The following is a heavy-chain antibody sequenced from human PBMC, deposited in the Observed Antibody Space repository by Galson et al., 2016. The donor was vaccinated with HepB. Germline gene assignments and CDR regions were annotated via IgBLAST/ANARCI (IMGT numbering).Heavy chain of an antibody. CDR2: ISYDETNK. V-gene: IGHV3-30*04. CDR3: ARVDGFGEPLYFDY. Sequence: SLRLSCAASGFTSSSYAMHWVRQAPGKGLEWVAVISYDETNKYYADSVKGRFTISRDNSKNTLYLQMNSLRAEDTAVYYGARVDGFGEPLYFDYWGQVTLVTVSS. D-gene: IGHD3-10*01. CDR1: GFTSSSYA. J-gene: IGHJ4*02.